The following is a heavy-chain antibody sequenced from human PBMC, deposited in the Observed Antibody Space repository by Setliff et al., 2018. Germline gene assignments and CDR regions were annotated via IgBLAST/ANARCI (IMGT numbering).Heavy chain of an antibody. D-gene: IGHD3-22*01. CDR3: ARESRYYYDNLGTLDY. V-gene: IGHV4-4*07. J-gene: IGHJ4*02. CDR2: SYIGGST. Sequence: SETLSLTCTVSGGSISSYYWSWIRQPAGKGLEWIGHSYIGGSTYYNPSLKSRVSISVDTSKNQFSLKLSSVTAADTAVYYCARESRYYYDNLGTLDYWGQGTLVTVSS. CDR1: GGSISSYY.